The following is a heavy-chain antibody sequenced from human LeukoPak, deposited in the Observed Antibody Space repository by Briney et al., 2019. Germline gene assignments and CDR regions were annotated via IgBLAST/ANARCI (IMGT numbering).Heavy chain of an antibody. CDR3: TRGGSGWGWFDP. CDR1: GFTFGDYA. CDR2: IRSTPYGGTV. Sequence: GGSLRLSCTASGFTFGDYAMTWVRQAPGKRLECLGFIRSTPYGGTVEYAASVRGRFTISRDDSKSIAYLQMNSLKTEDTAVYYCTRGGSGWGWFDPWGQGTLVTVSS. V-gene: IGHV3-49*04. J-gene: IGHJ5*02. D-gene: IGHD6-19*01.